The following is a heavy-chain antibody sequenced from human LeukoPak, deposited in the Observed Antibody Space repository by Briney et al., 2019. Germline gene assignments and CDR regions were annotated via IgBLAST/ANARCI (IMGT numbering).Heavy chain of an antibody. Sequence: GASVKVSCKASGYIFTSYGISWVRQAPGQGLEWMGWISAYNGNTNYAQKLQGRVTMTTDTSTSTAYMELRSLRSDDTAVYYCARVAPNRRYCSGGTCLNSFDYWGQGTLATVSS. CDR3: ARVAPNRRYCSGGTCLNSFDY. D-gene: IGHD2-15*01. CDR1: GYIFTSYG. J-gene: IGHJ4*02. CDR2: ISAYNGNT. V-gene: IGHV1-18*01.